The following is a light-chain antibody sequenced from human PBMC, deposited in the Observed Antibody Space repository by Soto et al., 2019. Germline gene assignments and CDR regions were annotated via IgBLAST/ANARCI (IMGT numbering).Light chain of an antibody. CDR1: SSDVGTYNL. V-gene: IGLV2-23*01. J-gene: IGLJ3*02. CDR3: CSYAGSSTWV. Sequence: QSALTQPASVSGSPGQSITISCTGTSSDVGTYNLVSWYQHHPGKAPKLMIHEGSKRPSGVSYRFSGSKSDNTASLTLSGLQAEDEADYYCCSYAGSSTWVFGGGTKLTVL. CDR2: EGS.